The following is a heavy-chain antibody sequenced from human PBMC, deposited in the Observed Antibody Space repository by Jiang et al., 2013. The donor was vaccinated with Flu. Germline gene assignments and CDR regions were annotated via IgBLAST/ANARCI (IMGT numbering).Heavy chain of an antibody. D-gene: IGHD1-1*01. Sequence: YDGSNKYYADSVKGRFTISRDNSKNTLYLQMNSLGAEDTAVYYCARAGIVLFDYWGQGTLVTVSS. V-gene: IGHV3-30-3*01. J-gene: IGHJ4*02. CDR3: ARAGIVLFDY. CDR2: YDGSNK.